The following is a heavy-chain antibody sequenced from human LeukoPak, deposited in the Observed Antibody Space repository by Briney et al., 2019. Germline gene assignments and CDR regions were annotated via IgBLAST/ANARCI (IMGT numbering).Heavy chain of an antibody. D-gene: IGHD3-22*01. J-gene: IGHJ4*02. Sequence: GRSLRLSCAASGFTFSSYGMHWVRQAPGKGLEWVAVIWYDGINKYYADSVKGRFTISRDNSKNTLYLQMNSLRAEDTAVYYCARAYYSDISDYPYIGYWGQGVLVTVSS. CDR1: GFTFSSYG. CDR3: ARAYYSDISDYPYIGY. V-gene: IGHV3-33*01. CDR2: IWYDGINK.